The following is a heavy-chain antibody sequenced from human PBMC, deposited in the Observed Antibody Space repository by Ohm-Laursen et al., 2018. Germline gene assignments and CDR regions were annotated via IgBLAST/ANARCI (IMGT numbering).Heavy chain of an antibody. J-gene: IGHJ4*02. CDR2: IVVGSGNT. CDR1: GFTFTSSA. V-gene: IGHV1-58*02. Sequence: GASVKVSCKASGFTFTSSAMQWVRQARGQRLEWIGWIVVGSGNTNYAQKFQERVTITRDMSTSTAYMELSSLRSEDTAVYYCARDLGLVGTNWGYYFNHWGQGTLVTVSS. D-gene: IGHD7-27*01. CDR3: ARDLGLVGTNWGYYFNH.